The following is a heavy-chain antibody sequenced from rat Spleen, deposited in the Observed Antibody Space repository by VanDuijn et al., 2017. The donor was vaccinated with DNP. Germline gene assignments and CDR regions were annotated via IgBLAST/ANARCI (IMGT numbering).Heavy chain of an antibody. D-gene: IGHD1-11*01. CDR1: GFTFSNYY. J-gene: IGHJ4*01. Sequence: EVQLVESGGGLVQPGRSLKLSCAASGFTFSNYYMAWVRQAPKKGLEWVATISPSGSGTYYPDSVKGRFTISRDNAKSSLYLQMNSLKSEDTATYYCARANYGILYAMDAWGQGTSVTVSS. CDR3: ARANYGILYAMDA. V-gene: IGHV5-25*01. CDR2: ISPSGSGT.